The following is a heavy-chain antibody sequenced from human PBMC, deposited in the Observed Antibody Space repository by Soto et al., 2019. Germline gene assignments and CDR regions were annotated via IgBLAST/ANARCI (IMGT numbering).Heavy chain of an antibody. D-gene: IGHD6-6*01. CDR3: ARDQGIAARLRSTWFDP. V-gene: IGHV1-69*06. CDR2: IIPIFGTA. Sequence: ASVKVSCKASGGTFSSYAISWVRQAPGQGLEWMGGIIPIFGTANYAQKFQGRVTITADKSTSTAYMELSSLRSEDTAVYYCARDQGIAARLRSTWFDPWGQGTLVTVSS. CDR1: GGTFSSYA. J-gene: IGHJ5*02.